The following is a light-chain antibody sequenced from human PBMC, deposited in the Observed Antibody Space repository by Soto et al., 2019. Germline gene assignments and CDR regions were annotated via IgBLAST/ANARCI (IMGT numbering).Light chain of an antibody. J-gene: IGKJ3*01. CDR1: QDISNY. CDR2: DAS. V-gene: IGKV1-33*01. Sequence: DIQLTQSPSSLSASVGDRVTITCQASQDISNYLNWYQQKPGKAPKLLIYDASNLETGVPSRFSGSGSGTDFTFTISILHPEDIATYYCQQYDNLLIFTFGPGTKVDIK. CDR3: QQYDNLLIFT.